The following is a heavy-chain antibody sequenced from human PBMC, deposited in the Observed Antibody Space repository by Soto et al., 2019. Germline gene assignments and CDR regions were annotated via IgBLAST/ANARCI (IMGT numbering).Heavy chain of an antibody. CDR1: GFTFSTFG. Sequence: QVQLVESGGGVVQPGRSLRLSCAASGFTFSTFGMHWVRQAPGKGLEWVAVIWPDGRNKYYADFVKGRFTISRDNSKNTLYLEMNSLRAEDTAVYYGASRSPALDYWGQGTLVTVSS. CDR2: IWPDGRNK. D-gene: IGHD2-2*01. CDR3: ASRSPALDY. J-gene: IGHJ4*02. V-gene: IGHV3-33*01.